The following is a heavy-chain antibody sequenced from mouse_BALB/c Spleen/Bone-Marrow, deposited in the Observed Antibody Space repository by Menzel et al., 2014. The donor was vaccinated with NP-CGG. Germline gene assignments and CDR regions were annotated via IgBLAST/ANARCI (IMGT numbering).Heavy chain of an antibody. Sequence: VQLQQSGAELAKPGVSVKMSCKASGYTFTTYWMHWVKQRPGQGLEWIGYINPSTGYTEYIQKFKDKATLTADKSSSTAYMHLNSLTSEDSSVYYCVLITPVVSDYWGQGTTLTVSS. CDR2: INPSTGYT. CDR3: VLITPVVSDY. D-gene: IGHD1-1*01. V-gene: IGHV1-7*01. CDR1: GYTFTTYW. J-gene: IGHJ2*01.